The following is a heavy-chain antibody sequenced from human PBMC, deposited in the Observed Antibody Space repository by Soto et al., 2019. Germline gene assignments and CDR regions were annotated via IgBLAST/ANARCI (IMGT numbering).Heavy chain of an antibody. Sequence: PGGSLRLSCAASGFTFSSYGMHWVRQAPGKGLEWVALISYHGSNKYYGDSVEGRFTISRDNSRSTVFLQMDSLRAEDTAAYYCAKDRALLQEYYFDYWGQGTLVTVSS. V-gene: IGHV3-30*18. J-gene: IGHJ4*02. D-gene: IGHD3-10*01. CDR3: AKDRALLQEYYFDY. CDR2: ISYHGSNK. CDR1: GFTFSSYG.